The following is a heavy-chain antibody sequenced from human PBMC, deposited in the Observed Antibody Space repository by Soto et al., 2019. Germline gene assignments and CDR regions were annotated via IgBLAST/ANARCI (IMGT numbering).Heavy chain of an antibody. J-gene: IGHJ6*02. CDR3: ARDYYYDNSGNPGAYYYGMDV. D-gene: IGHD3-22*01. V-gene: IGHV4-59*01. CDR1: GGSISSYH. Sequence: SETLSLTCTVSGGSISSYHWSWIRQPPGQGLEWIGYIYYSGSTKYNPSLKSRVTMSVDKSKNQLSLRLKSVTAADTAVYWCARDYYYDNSGNPGAYYYGMDVWGQGTTVTVSS. CDR2: IYYSGST.